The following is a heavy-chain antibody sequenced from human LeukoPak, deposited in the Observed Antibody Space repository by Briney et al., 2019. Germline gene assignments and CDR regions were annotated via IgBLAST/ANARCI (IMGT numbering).Heavy chain of an antibody. CDR2: IYTSGSA. Sequence: PSETLSLTCTVSGGSISSYYWSWIRQPAGKGLEWIGRIYTSGSANYNPSLKSRVTISVDTSKNQFSLKLSSVTAADTAVYYCASIPKYRSTVTAHWGQGTLVTVSS. CDR1: GGSISSYY. V-gene: IGHV4-4*07. D-gene: IGHD4-17*01. J-gene: IGHJ1*01. CDR3: ASIPKYRSTVTAH.